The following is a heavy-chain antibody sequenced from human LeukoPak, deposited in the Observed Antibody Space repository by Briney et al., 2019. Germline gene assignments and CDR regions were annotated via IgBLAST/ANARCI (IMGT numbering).Heavy chain of an antibody. V-gene: IGHV4-59*01. D-gene: IGHD1-1*01. Sequence: SETLSLTCTVSIGSITTYHWSWIRQSPGKGLEWVGYIYHSGSTNYNPSLKSRVTIAIDTSKNQFSLRLTSVTAADTAIYFCARHTYIKPLAPFDYWGQGALVTVSS. J-gene: IGHJ4*02. CDR2: IYHSGST. CDR1: IGSITTYH. CDR3: ARHTYIKPLAPFDY.